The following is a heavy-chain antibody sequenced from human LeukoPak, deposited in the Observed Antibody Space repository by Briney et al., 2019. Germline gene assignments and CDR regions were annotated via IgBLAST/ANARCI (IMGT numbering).Heavy chain of an antibody. J-gene: IGHJ5*02. Sequence: GGSLRLSCAASGFTFDDYAMHWVRHAPGKGLEWVSGISWNSGSIGYADSVKGRFTISRDNAKNSLYLQMNSLRAEDTALYYCAKSQDYDILTGRNWFDPWGQGTLVTVSS. V-gene: IGHV3-9*01. D-gene: IGHD3-9*01. CDR2: ISWNSGSI. CDR1: GFTFDDYA. CDR3: AKSQDYDILTGRNWFDP.